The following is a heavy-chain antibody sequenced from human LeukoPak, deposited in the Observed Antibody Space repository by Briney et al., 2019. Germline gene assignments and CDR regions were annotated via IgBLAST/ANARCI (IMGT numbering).Heavy chain of an antibody. CDR2: ISSSGSTI. J-gene: IGHJ3*02. V-gene: IGHV3-48*03. Sequence: GGSLRLSCAASGFTFSSYEMNWVRQAPGKGLEWVSYISSSGSTIYYADSVKGRFTISRDNAKNSLYLQMNSLRAEDTAVYYCARLVGATRSDAFDIWGQGTMVTVSS. D-gene: IGHD1-26*01. CDR1: GFTFSSYE. CDR3: ARLVGATRSDAFDI.